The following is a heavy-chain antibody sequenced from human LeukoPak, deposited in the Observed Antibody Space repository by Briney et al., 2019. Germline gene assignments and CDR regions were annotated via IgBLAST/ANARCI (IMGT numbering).Heavy chain of an antibody. CDR2: IIPIFGTA. J-gene: IGHJ5*02. CDR3: ARDVRFLESPSRGRRFDP. D-gene: IGHD3-3*01. CDR1: GGTFSSYA. Sequence: SVKVSCKASGGTFSSYAISWVQQAPGQGLEWMGGIIPIFGTANYAQKFQGRVTITTDESTSTAYMELSSLRSEDTAVYYCARDVRFLESPSRGRRFDPWGQGTLVTVSS. V-gene: IGHV1-69*05.